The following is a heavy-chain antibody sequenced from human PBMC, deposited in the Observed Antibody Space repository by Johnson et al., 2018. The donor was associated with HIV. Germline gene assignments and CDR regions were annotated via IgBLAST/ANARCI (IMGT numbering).Heavy chain of an antibody. V-gene: IGHV3-13*01. Sequence: VQLVESGGGLVKPGGSLRLSCAASGFTFSDYYMSWIRQGTGKRLEWVSGIALAGGTHYSDSVKGRFTISREDAKSSIYLQMNSLSAGDTAVYYCVRGVAGVPGLDDVFGVWGQGTMVTVS. CDR2: IALAGGT. CDR3: VRGVAGVPGLDDVFGV. CDR1: GFTFSDYY. D-gene: IGHD3-16*01. J-gene: IGHJ3*01.